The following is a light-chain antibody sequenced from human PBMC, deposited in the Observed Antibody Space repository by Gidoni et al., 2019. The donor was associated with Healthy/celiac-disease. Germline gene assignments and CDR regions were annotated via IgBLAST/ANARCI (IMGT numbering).Light chain of an antibody. V-gene: IGLV3-1*01. CDR2: QDS. CDR1: KVGDKY. Sequence: SYELTQPPSVSVSPGQTASITCSGDKVGDKYACWYQQKPGQSPVLVIYQDSKRPSGIPERFSGSNSGNTATLTISGTQAMDEADYYGQAWDSSTAVVFGGGTKLTVL. J-gene: IGLJ2*01. CDR3: QAWDSSTAVV.